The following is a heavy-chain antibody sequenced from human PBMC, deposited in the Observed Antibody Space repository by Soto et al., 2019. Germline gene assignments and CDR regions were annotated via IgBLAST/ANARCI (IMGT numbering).Heavy chain of an antibody. J-gene: IGHJ1*01. V-gene: IGHV4-31*03. D-gene: IGHD3-22*01. CDR2: IYYNGST. CDR1: GGSISTGGYY. Sequence: QVQLQESGPGLVKPSQTLSLTCTVSGGSISTGGYYWSWIRQHPGKGLECIGYIYYNGSTYYNPSLKSRVTISVDTSKNQFSLKLSSVTAADTAVYYCATNGDYYDTSGPKYFPHWGQGTLVTVSS. CDR3: ATNGDYYDTSGPKYFPH.